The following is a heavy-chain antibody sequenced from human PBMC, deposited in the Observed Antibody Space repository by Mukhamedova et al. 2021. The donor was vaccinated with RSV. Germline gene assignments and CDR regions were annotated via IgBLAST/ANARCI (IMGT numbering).Heavy chain of an antibody. CDR2: IIPVFGTA. V-gene: IGHV1-69*01. D-gene: IGHD2-2*01. CDR3: ARGSSYCSSNSCPFAY. J-gene: IGHJ4*01. Sequence: APGQGLEWMGGIIPVFGTAKYAQKFQGRVTITADESTSTAYIEMRSLRSEDTALYYCARGSSYCSSNSCPFAYWG.